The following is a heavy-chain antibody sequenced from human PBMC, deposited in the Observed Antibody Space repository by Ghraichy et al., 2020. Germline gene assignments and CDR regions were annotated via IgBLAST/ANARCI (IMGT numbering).Heavy chain of an antibody. CDR2: IKGDGSTK. Sequence: GESLNISCAASGFTFSSSWMSWVRQAPGMGLEWVANIKGDGSTKYYMNSVRGRFTISRDNARNSLYLQMNSLSVDDTAVYYCARVQYRGSASDYWGQGTLVTVSS. D-gene: IGHD5-12*01. CDR3: ARVQYRGSASDY. CDR1: GFTFSSSW. J-gene: IGHJ4*02. V-gene: IGHV3-7*03.